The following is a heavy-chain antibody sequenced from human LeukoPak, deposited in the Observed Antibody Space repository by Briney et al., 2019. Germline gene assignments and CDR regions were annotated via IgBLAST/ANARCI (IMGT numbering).Heavy chain of an antibody. D-gene: IGHD3-10*01. V-gene: IGHV1-69*06. CDR3: AAALHYYGSGSYYNVPSIDY. J-gene: IGHJ4*02. CDR2: IIPIFGTA. CDR1: GGTFSSYA. Sequence: GASVKVSCKASGGTFSSYAISWVRQAPGQGLEWMGGIIPIFGTANYAQKFQGRVTITADKSTSTAYMELSSLRSEDTAVYYCAAALHYYGSGSYYNVPSIDYWGQGTLVTVSS.